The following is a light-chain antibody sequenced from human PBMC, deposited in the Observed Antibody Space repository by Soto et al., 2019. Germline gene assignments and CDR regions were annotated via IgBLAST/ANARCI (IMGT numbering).Light chain of an antibody. CDR3: HQYRNWPPRT. V-gene: IGKV3-15*01. J-gene: IGKJ4*01. CDR1: QSVGRA. Sequence: EIVMTQSPATLSVSPGETATLSCRASQSVGRAVAWYQHKPGQAPRHLIVAASIRATGVPGRFSGGGSGTGFTLTISSLQSEDLAVYSCHQYRNWPPRTFGGGTTVEIK. CDR2: AAS.